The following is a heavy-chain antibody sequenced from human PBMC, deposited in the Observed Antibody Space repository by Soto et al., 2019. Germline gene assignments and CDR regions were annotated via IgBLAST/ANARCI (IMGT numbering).Heavy chain of an antibody. CDR1: GGTFSSYT. Sequence: SVKVSCKASGGTFSSYTISWVRQAPGQGLEWMGRIIPILGIANYAQKFQGRVTITADKSTSTAYMELSSLRSEDTAVYYCARVRRGYCSSTSCPLDIWGQGTMVTVAS. V-gene: IGHV1-69*02. D-gene: IGHD2-2*01. CDR3: ARVRRGYCSSTSCPLDI. CDR2: IIPILGIA. J-gene: IGHJ3*02.